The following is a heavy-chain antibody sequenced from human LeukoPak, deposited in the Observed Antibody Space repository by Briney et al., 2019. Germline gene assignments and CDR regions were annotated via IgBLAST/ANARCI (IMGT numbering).Heavy chain of an antibody. CDR1: GGSFSGYY. Sequence: PSETLSLTCAVYGGSFSGYYWSWIRQPPGKGLEWIGEINHSGSTNYNPSLKSRVTISVDTSKNQFSLELSSVTAADTAVYYCARGPRITYYYDSSGYYGAFDIWGQGTMVTVSS. V-gene: IGHV4-34*01. CDR3: ARGPRITYYYDSSGYYGAFDI. CDR2: INHSGST. J-gene: IGHJ3*02. D-gene: IGHD3-22*01.